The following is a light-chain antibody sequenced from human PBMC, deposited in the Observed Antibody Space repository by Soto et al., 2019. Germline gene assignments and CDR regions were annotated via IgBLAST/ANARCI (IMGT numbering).Light chain of an antibody. J-gene: IGKJ1*01. Sequence: DIVMTESPATLPVSTGERATRSCRASQSVSSNLAWYQQKPGQAPRFLIYGASSRATGIPNRFSGSGSGTDFTLTISRLEPEDFAVYYCQQYGNSPQTFGQGTKVDIK. CDR2: GAS. CDR1: QSVSSN. CDR3: QQYGNSPQT. V-gene: IGKV3-20*01.